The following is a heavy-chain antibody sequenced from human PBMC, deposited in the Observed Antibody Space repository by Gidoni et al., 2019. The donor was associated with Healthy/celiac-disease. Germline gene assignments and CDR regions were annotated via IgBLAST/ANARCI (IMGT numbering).Heavy chain of an antibody. D-gene: IGHD3-10*01. CDR3: ARDRGSGSYYWGHSYYYYGMDV. CDR2: ISYDGSNN. CDR1: GFTFSSYA. V-gene: IGHV3-30-3*01. J-gene: IGHJ6*02. Sequence: QVQLVESGGGVVQPGRSLRLSCAAPGFTFSSYAMHWVRQAPGKGLEWVAVISYDGSNNYYADSVKGRFTISRDNSKNTLYLQMNSLRAEDTAVYYCARDRGSGSYYWGHSYYYYGMDVWGQGTTVTVSS.